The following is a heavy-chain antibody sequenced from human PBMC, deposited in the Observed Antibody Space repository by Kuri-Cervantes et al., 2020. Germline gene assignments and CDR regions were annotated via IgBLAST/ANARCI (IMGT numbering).Heavy chain of an antibody. J-gene: IGHJ6*03. Sequence: ASVKVSCEASGYTFTGYYMHWVRQAPGQGLEWMGWINPNSGGTNYAQKFQGWVTMTRDTSISTAYMELSRLRSDDTAVYYCARSSFEPWSGYFSFDCYYYMDVWGKGTTVTVSS. CDR1: GYTFTGYY. D-gene: IGHD3-3*01. CDR3: ARSSFEPWSGYFSFDCYYYMDV. V-gene: IGHV1-2*04. CDR2: INPNSGGT.